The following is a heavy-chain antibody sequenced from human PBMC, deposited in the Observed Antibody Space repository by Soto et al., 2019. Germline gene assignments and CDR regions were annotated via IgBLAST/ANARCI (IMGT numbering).Heavy chain of an antibody. CDR2: INGGAGDT. Sequence: ASVKPSCKASGYSFTSYAIHWVRQAPKQRFEWMGWINGGAGDTLYSQNFQGRVTFTRDTATNTAFMDLTSLNSEDTAVYYCARSPSRTAAETQLDPWGQGSLVTVSS. CDR3: ARSPSRTAAETQLDP. D-gene: IGHD6-13*01. V-gene: IGHV1-3*01. J-gene: IGHJ5*02. CDR1: GYSFTSYA.